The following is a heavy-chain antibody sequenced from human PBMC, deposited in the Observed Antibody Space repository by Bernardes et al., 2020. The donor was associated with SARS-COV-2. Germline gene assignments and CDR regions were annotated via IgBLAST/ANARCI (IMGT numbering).Heavy chain of an antibody. CDR2: IIPIFGTA. V-gene: IGHV1-69*06. CDR1: GGTFSSYA. Sequence: VKVSCKASGGTFSSYAISWVRQAPGQGLEWMGGIIPIFGTANYAQKFQGRVTITADKSTSTAYMELSSLRSEDTAVYYCASRIQLWLEGLYYWGQGTLVTVSS. J-gene: IGHJ4*02. D-gene: IGHD5-18*01. CDR3: ASRIQLWLEGLYY.